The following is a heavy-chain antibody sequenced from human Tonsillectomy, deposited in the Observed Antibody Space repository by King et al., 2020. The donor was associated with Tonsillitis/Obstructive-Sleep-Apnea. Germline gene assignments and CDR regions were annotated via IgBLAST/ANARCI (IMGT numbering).Heavy chain of an antibody. CDR1: GYSFTTFW. D-gene: IGHD3-16*01. J-gene: IGHJ5*02. CDR3: LWGSISNNWFDL. V-gene: IGHV5-10-1*03. CDR2: IDPSDSYI. Sequence: VQLVESGAEVKKPGESLRISCTVSGYSFTTFWISWVRQMPGKGLEWMGRIDPSDSYINYSPSFQGHVTISVDKSISTAYLQWSSLTASDTAIYYCLWGSISNNWFDLWGQGTLVTVSS.